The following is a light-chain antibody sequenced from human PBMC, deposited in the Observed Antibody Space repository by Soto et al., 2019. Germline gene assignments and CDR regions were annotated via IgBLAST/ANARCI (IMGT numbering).Light chain of an antibody. CDR3: QQRRNCLSLT. V-gene: IGKV3-11*01. CDR2: DAS. CDR1: QSVSSY. Sequence: EIVLTQSPATLSLSPGERATLSCRASQSVSSYLAWYQQQPGQAPRLLIYDASNRATGITARFSCSGSGTVFTFTLSSLEPEAVAVYVCQQRRNCLSLTFGGGTKVEIK. J-gene: IGKJ4*01.